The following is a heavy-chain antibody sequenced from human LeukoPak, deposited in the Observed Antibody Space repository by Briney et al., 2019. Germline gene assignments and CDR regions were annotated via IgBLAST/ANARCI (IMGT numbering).Heavy chain of an antibody. J-gene: IGHJ6*02. CDR3: ARDHVLFGVVPRQYYYYGMDV. Sequence: ASVKVSCKASGYTFTSYAMNWVRQAPGQGLEWMGWINTNTGNPTYAQGFTGRFVFSLDTSVSTAYLQISSLKAEDTAVYYCARDHVLFGVVPRQYYYYGMDVWGQGTTVTVSS. D-gene: IGHD3-3*01. V-gene: IGHV7-4-1*02. CDR1: GYTFTSYA. CDR2: INTNTGNP.